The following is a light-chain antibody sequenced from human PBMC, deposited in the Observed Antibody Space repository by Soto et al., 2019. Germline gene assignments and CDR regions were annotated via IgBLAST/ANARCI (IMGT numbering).Light chain of an antibody. J-gene: IGKJ1*01. CDR2: AAS. V-gene: IGKV1-39*01. CDR1: QPISTY. Sequence: DIQMTQSPSSLSASEGDRVIITCRASQPISTYLNWFQQKPGKAPKLLIYAASTLQSGVPSRFSGSRSGPDFTLTISSLQPEDFATYYCQQSYSSPPTFGQGTKVDIK. CDR3: QQSYSSPPT.